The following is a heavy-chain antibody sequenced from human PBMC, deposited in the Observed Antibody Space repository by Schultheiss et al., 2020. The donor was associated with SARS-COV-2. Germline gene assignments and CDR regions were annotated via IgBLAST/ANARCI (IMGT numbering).Heavy chain of an antibody. Sequence: ASVKVSCKASGYTFTSYDINWVRQATGQGLEWMGWMNPNSGNTGYAQKFQGIVTMTRNTSISTAYMELSSLRSEDTAVYYCARGRVGSPRVGATTLGLDYWGQGTLVTVSS. CDR1: GYTFTSYD. J-gene: IGHJ4*02. V-gene: IGHV1-8*01. D-gene: IGHD1-26*01. CDR2: MNPNSGNT. CDR3: ARGRVGSPRVGATTLGLDY.